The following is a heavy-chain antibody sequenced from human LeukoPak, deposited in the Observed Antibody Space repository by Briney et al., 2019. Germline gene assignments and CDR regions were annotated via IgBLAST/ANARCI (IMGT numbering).Heavy chain of an antibody. J-gene: IGHJ3*02. D-gene: IGHD6-13*01. CDR2: ISAYNGNT. V-gene: IGHV1-18*01. CDR3: ARGAPQQLRDAFDI. CDR1: GYTFTSYG. Sequence: ASVKVSCTASGYTFTSYGISWVRQAPGQGLEWMGWISAYNGNTNYAQKLQGRVTMTTDTSTSTAYMELRSLRSDDTAVYYCARGAPQQLRDAFDIWGQGTMVTVSS.